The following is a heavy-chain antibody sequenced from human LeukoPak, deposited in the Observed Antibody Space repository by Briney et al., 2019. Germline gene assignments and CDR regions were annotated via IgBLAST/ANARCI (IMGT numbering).Heavy chain of an antibody. D-gene: IGHD1-26*01. CDR2: IIPIFGTA. CDR3: ARWYSGSYYGYFQH. V-gene: IGHV1-69*01. Sequence: SVKVSCKASGGTFSSYTISWVRQAPGQGLEWMGGIIPIFGTANYAQKFQGRVTITADESTSTAYMELSSLRSEDTAVYYCARWYSGSYYGYFQHWGQGTLVTVSS. CDR1: GGTFSSYT. J-gene: IGHJ1*01.